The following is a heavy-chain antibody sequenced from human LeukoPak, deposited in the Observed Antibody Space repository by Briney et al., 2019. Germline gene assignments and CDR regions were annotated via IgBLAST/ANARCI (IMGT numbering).Heavy chain of an antibody. CDR2: IIPILGIA. Sequence: GASVKVSCKASGGTFSSYAISWVRQAPGQGLEWMGRIIPILGIANYAQKFQGRVTMTRDTSTSTVYMELSSLRSEDTAVYYCARGRSDWGQGTLVTVSS. J-gene: IGHJ4*02. CDR3: ARGRSD. CDR1: GGTFSSYA. V-gene: IGHV1-69*04.